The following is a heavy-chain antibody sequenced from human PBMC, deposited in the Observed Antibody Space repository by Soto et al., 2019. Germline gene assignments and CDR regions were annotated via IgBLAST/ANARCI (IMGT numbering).Heavy chain of an antibody. CDR1: GFTFSNYA. D-gene: IGHD5-12*01. J-gene: IGHJ4*02. CDR2: ISDSGGSR. CDR3: AKSRGRDGYNFNYFDY. V-gene: IGHV3-23*01. Sequence: GGSLRLSCAASGFTFSNYAMSWVRQAPGKGLEWVSVISDSGGSRYNADSVKGRFTISRDNSKDTLFLQMTSLRAEDTAIYYCAKSRGRDGYNFNYFDYWGQGT.